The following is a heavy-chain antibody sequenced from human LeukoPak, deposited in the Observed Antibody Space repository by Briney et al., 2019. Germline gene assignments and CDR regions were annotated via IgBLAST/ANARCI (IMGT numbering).Heavy chain of an antibody. V-gene: IGHV3-23*01. CDR2: ISGSGGST. CDR3: ARDFNWAFGF. CDR1: GFTFSSYA. Sequence: GGSLRLSCAASGFTFSSYAMSWVRQAPGKGLEWVSAISGSGGSTYYADSVEGRFTISRDNAKNSVHLQMNSLRAEDSAVYYCARDFNWAFGFWGQEILVTVSS. D-gene: IGHD1-1*01. J-gene: IGHJ4*02.